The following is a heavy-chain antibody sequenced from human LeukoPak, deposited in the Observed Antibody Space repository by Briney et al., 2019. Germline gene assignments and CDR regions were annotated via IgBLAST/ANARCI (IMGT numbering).Heavy chain of an antibody. Sequence: GGSLRLSCAASGFTFSSYAMSWVRQAPGKGLEWVSLISWDGGSTYYADSVKGRFTISRDNSKNSLYLQMNSLRTEDTALYYCAKGRSGYDWFPDYWGQGTLVTVSS. J-gene: IGHJ4*02. D-gene: IGHD5-12*01. CDR1: GFTFSSYA. V-gene: IGHV3-43*01. CDR2: ISWDGGST. CDR3: AKGRSGYDWFPDY.